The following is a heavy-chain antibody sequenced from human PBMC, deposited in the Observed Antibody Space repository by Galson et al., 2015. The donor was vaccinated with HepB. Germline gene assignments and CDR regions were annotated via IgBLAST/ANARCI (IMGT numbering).Heavy chain of an antibody. CDR2: ISSNGGST. D-gene: IGHD6-19*01. CDR1: GFTFSSYA. J-gene: IGHJ6*02. V-gene: IGHV3-64D*06. Sequence: SLRLSCAASGFTFSSYAMHWVRRAPGKGLEYVSAISSNGGSTYYADSVKGRFTISRDNSKNTLYLQMSSLRAEDTAVYYCVKERNGIAVAGTPSYYYYGMDVWGQGTTVTVSS. CDR3: VKERNGIAVAGTPSYYYYGMDV.